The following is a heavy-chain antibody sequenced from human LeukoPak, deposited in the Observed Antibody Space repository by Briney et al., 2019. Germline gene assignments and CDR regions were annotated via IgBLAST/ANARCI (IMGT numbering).Heavy chain of an antibody. Sequence: PGGSLRLSCAASGLTVSSNYMCWVRQAPGKGLEWVSVIYSGGSTEYTESVKGRFNISRDNCKNMVYLQMNSLRAEDTAVYYCARGDSGSWNYKRGFDYWGQGTLVTVSS. V-gene: IGHV3-53*01. CDR2: IYSGGST. D-gene: IGHD1-26*01. J-gene: IGHJ4*02. CDR3: ARGDSGSWNYKRGFDY. CDR1: GLTVSSNY.